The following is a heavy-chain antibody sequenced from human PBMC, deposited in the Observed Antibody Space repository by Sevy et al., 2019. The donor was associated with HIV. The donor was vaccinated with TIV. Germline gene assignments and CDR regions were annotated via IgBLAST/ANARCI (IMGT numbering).Heavy chain of an antibody. J-gene: IGHJ4*02. CDR3: ARGEWGGVNY. D-gene: IGHD3-16*01. V-gene: IGHV3-48*03. CDR1: GFTFSSYE. Sequence: GGSLRLSCAASGFTFSSYEMNWVRQAPGKGLEWVSYISSSGSTIYYANSVKGRFTISRDNAKNSLYLQMNSLRAEDTAVYYCARGEWGGVNYWGQGTLVTVSS. CDR2: ISSSGSTI.